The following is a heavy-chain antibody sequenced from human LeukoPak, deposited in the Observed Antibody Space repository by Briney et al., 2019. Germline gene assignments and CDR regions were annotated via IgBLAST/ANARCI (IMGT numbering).Heavy chain of an antibody. CDR1: GFTFSIYA. CDR3: TTEALDYGDSSLDY. Sequence: GGSLRLSCAASGFTFSIYAMSWVRQAPGKGLEWVSAISGSGDSTFYADSVKGRFTISRDNSKNTLDLQMNSLRVEDTAIYYCTTEALDYGDSSLDYWGQGTLVTVSS. V-gene: IGHV3-23*01. J-gene: IGHJ4*02. CDR2: ISGSGDST. D-gene: IGHD4-17*01.